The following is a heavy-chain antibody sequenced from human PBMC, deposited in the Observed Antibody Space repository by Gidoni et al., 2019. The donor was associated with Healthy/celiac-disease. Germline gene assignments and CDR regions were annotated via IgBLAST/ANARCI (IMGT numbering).Heavy chain of an antibody. V-gene: IGHV4-34*01. Sequence: QVQLQQWGAGLLKPSETLSLTCAVYGGSFSGYYWSWSRQPPGKGLEWIGEINHSGSTNYNPSLKSRVTISVDTSKNQFSLKLSSVTAADTAVYYCARGRIAALYYYGMDVWGQGTTVTVSS. CDR2: INHSGST. J-gene: IGHJ6*02. D-gene: IGHD6-13*01. CDR3: ARGRIAALYYYGMDV. CDR1: GGSFSGYY.